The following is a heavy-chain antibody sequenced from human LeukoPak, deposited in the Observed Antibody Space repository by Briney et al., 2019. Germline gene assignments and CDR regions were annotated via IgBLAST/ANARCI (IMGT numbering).Heavy chain of an antibody. CDR2: INQDGSAK. Sequence: GGSLRLSCAASGFTFSSYWMTWVRQAPGEGLEWVANINQDGSAKYYEDSVKGRFTISRDNARNSLYLQVNSLRAEDTAVHYCARDGVAVAGLFDYWGQGTLVTVSS. V-gene: IGHV3-7*01. J-gene: IGHJ4*02. CDR1: GFTFSSYW. D-gene: IGHD6-19*01. CDR3: ARDGVAVAGLFDY.